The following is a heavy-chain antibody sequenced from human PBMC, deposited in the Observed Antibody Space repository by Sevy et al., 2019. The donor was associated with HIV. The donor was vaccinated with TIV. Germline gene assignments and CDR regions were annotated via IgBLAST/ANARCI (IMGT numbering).Heavy chain of an antibody. CDR2: IRTKAYGGTT. CDR1: GFSFDDYA. J-gene: IGHJ6*02. Sequence: GVLRLSCTTSGFSFDDYAMSWFRQAPGKGLEWVGFIRTKAYGGTTEYAVSVRGRITISRDDSDNIAYMQMDSLRIEDTAIYYCTREHSDYDPYGLDVWGQGTTVTVSS. CDR3: TREHSDYDPYGLDV. V-gene: IGHV3-49*03. D-gene: IGHD4-4*01.